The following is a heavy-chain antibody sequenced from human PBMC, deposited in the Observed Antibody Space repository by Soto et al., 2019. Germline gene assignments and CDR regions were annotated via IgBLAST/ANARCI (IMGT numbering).Heavy chain of an antibody. CDR1: AVSFSSNA. CDR2: IIPYFHTA. Sequence: QVQLVQSGAEVKKPGSSVKVSCKASAVSFSSNALTWVRQAPGQGLEWMGGIIPYFHTANYAQKFQGSVTITAAKSTSTAYMELTSLRSEDTAVYYCARLRGPYGGTSRGVFDIWGQGTMVTVSS. V-gene: IGHV1-69*06. D-gene: IGHD4-17*01. J-gene: IGHJ3*02. CDR3: ARLRGPYGGTSRGVFDI.